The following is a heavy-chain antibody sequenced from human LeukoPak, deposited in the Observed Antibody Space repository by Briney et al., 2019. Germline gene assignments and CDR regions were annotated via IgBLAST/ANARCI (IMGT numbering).Heavy chain of an antibody. J-gene: IGHJ5*02. V-gene: IGHV4-38-2*01. CDR3: ARGGRHSPVTSNWFAP. CDR2: IYHSGRT. Sequence: PSETLSLTCAVSGYSISSGYYWGWIRQPPGKGLEWIGTIYHSGRTYYNRSLKSRVTISVDTSKNHFSLNLNAVTAADTAGYYCARGGRHSPVTSNWFAPWGQGTLVTVSS. CDR1: GYSISSGYY. D-gene: IGHD4-17*01.